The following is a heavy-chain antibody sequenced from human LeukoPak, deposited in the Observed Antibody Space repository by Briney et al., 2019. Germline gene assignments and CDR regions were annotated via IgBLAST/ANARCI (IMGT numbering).Heavy chain of an antibody. CDR3: ARGGWSSGRYVYWYFDL. D-gene: IGHD6-19*01. CDR1: GYTFTGYY. J-gene: IGHJ2*01. V-gene: IGHV1-2*06. CDR2: INPNSGGT. Sequence: GAPVKVSCKASGYTFTGYYMHWVRQAPGQGLEWMGRINPNSGGTNYAQKFQGRVTMTRNTSISTAYMELSRLRSDDTAVYYCARGGWSSGRYVYWYFDLWGRGTLVTVSS.